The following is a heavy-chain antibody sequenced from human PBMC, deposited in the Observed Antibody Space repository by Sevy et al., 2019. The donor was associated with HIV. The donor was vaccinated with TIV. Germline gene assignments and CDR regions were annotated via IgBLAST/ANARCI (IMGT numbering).Heavy chain of an antibody. CDR1: GFTFSDYY. D-gene: IGHD2-2*01. CDR3: DGRRYCSAHSWSYSFDY. V-gene: IGHV3-11*01. CDR2: ISSAHSAT. J-gene: IGHJ4*02. Sequence: GGCLRLSCEASGFTFSDYYMSWIRQAPGKGLEWVSYISSAHSATHYADSVKGRFAISRDNAKKSLYLQMNSLKAEDTAVYFYDGRRYCSAHSWSYSFDYWGQGTLVTVSS.